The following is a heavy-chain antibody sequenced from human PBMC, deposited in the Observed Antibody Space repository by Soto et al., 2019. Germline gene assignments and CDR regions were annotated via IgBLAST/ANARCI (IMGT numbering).Heavy chain of an antibody. V-gene: IGHV3-49*03. J-gene: IGHJ6*03. Sequence: EVQLVESGGGLVQPGRSLRLSCTASGFTFGDYAMSWFRQAPGKGLEWVGFIRSKAYGGTTEYAASVKVRFTISRDDSKSIAYLQMNSLKTADTAVYYCNYSISSYYYYYYMDVWGKGTTVTVSS. CDR2: IRSKAYGGTT. CDR1: GFTFGDYA. D-gene: IGHD6-6*01. CDR3: NYSISSYYYYYYMDV.